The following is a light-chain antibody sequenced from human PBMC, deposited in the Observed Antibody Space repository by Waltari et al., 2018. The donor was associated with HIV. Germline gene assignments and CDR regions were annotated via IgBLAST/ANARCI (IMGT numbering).Light chain of an antibody. CDR1: QRVSSY. CDR3: HQRSNWPIT. Sequence: EIVLTQSPATLSVSPGERATLSCRASQRVSSYLAWYQQKPAQAPRLLIYGASSRATGIPARFSGSGSGTDFTLTISSLAPGDFGVYYCHQRSNWPITFGQGTRLEIK. J-gene: IGKJ5*01. CDR2: GAS. V-gene: IGKV3-11*01.